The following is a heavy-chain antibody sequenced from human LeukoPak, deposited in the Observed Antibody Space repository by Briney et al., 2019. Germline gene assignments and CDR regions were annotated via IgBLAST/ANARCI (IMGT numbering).Heavy chain of an antibody. D-gene: IGHD2-15*01. J-gene: IGHJ5*02. Sequence: PGESLQISCQGSGYSINNYWIGWVRQMPGKGLEWMGIIYPADSDIRYSPSFQGQVTISADKSISTVYLQRSSLKASDTAMYYCARQEYCSGGSCYTWFDPWGQGTLVTVSS. V-gene: IGHV5-51*01. CDR2: IYPADSDI. CDR1: GYSINNYW. CDR3: ARQEYCSGGSCYTWFDP.